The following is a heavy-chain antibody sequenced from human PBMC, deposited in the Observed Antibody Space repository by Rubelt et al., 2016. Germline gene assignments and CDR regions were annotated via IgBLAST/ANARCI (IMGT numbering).Heavy chain of an antibody. CDR2: INHSGST. D-gene: IGHD3-3*01. J-gene: IGHJ6*02. V-gene: IGHV4-34*01. CDR3: ARGDVWSGYYGRYGMDV. CDR1: GGSFSGYY. Sequence: QVQLQQWGARLLKPSEALSLTCAVYGGSFSGYYWSWIRQPPGKGLEWIGEINHSGSTNYNPSLKNRVTISVDTSKNQFSLRLSSVTAADTAVYYCARGDVWSGYYGRYGMDVWGQGTTVTVSS.